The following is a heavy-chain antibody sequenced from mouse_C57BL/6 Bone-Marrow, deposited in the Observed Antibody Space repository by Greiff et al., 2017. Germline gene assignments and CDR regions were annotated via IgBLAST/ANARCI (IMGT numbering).Heavy chain of an antibody. V-gene: IGHV1-82*01. Sequence: VQLQQSGPELVKPGASVKISCKASGYAFSSSWMNWVKQRPGKGLEWIGRIYPGDGDTNYNGKFKGKATLTADKSSSTAYMQLSSLTSEDSAVXFCARLPGYFDYWGQGTTLTVSS. CDR3: ARLPGYFDY. CDR1: GYAFSSSW. CDR2: IYPGDGDT. J-gene: IGHJ2*01.